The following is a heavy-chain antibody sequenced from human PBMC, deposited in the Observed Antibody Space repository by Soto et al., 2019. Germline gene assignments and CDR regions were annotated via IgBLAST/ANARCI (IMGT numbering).Heavy chain of an antibody. D-gene: IGHD3-10*01. Sequence: QVQLQESGPGLVKPSQTLSLTCTVSGGSISSGGYYWSWIRQHPGKGLEWIGYIYYSGSTYYNPSLKSRVTISVDTSKNQFSLKLSYVTAADTAVYYCARRATMVRGVILLFGGFDPWGQGTLVTVSS. V-gene: IGHV4-31*03. CDR1: GGSISSGGYY. CDR2: IYYSGST. CDR3: ARRATMVRGVILLFGGFDP. J-gene: IGHJ5*02.